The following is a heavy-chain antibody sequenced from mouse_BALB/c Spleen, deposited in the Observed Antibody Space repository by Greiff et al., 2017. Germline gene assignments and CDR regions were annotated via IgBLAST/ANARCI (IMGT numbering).Heavy chain of an antibody. D-gene: IGHD2-10*01. CDR2: IWAGGST. Sequence: VQRVESGPGLVAPSQSLSITCTVSGFSLTSYGVHWVRQPPGKGLEWLGVIWAGGSTNYNSALMSRLSISKDNSKSQVFLKMNSLQTDDTAMYYCARGGPYDGNYGFAYWGQGTLVTVSA. CDR3: ARGGPYDGNYGFAY. CDR1: GFSLTSYG. J-gene: IGHJ3*01. V-gene: IGHV2-9*02.